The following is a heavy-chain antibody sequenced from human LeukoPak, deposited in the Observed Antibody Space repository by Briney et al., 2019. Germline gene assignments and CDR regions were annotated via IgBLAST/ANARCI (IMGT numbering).Heavy chain of an antibody. V-gene: IGHV3-30-3*01. D-gene: IGHD2-2*01. Sequence: GGSLRLSCAASGFTFSSYAMHWVRQAPGKGLEWVAVISYDGSNKYYADSVKGRFTISRDNSKNTLYLQMNSLRAEDTAVYYCARARGGYCSSTSCYGDLGYWGQGTLVTVSS. CDR3: ARARGGYCSSTSCYGDLGY. CDR2: ISYDGSNK. CDR1: GFTFSSYA. J-gene: IGHJ4*02.